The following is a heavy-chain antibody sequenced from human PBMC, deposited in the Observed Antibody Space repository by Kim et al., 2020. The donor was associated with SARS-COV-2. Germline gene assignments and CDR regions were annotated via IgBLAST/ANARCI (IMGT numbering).Heavy chain of an antibody. CDR3: ARDGGGRYGEYYYYYMDV. D-gene: IGHD3-16*01. Sequence: KGRFTISRENAKNSLYLQMNSLRAGDTAVYYCARDGGGRYGEYYYYYMDVWGKGTTVTVSS. V-gene: IGHV3-13*01. J-gene: IGHJ6*03.